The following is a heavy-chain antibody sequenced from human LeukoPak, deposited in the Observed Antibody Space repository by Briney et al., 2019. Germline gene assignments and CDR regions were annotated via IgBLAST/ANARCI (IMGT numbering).Heavy chain of an antibody. CDR2: MYYRGTS. CDR3: ARLWSTNCNGGSCPHQPNY. Sequence: SETLPLTCTVSGGSISSSAYHWVWIRQPPGKGLEWIGSMYYRGTSDYNLSLKSRFTISVDTSKNQFSLKLSSVTAADTAVYYCARLWSTNCNGGSCPHQPNYWGQGTLVTVSS. CDR1: GGSISSSAYH. D-gene: IGHD2-15*01. J-gene: IGHJ4*02. V-gene: IGHV4-39*01.